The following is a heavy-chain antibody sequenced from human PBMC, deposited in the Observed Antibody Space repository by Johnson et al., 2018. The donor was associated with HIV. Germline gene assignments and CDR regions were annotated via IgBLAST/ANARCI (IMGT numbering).Heavy chain of an antibody. Sequence: VQLVESGGSVVRPGGSLRLSCAASGFTVSSNYMSWVRQAPGKGLEWVSVIYSGGSTYYADSVKGRFTISRDNAKNSLYLQMNSLIAEDTAVYYCARATYYDSRDDAFDIWGQGTMVTVSS. CDR2: IYSGGST. V-gene: IGHV3-66*01. CDR1: GFTVSSNY. CDR3: ARATYYDSRDDAFDI. J-gene: IGHJ3*02. D-gene: IGHD3-22*01.